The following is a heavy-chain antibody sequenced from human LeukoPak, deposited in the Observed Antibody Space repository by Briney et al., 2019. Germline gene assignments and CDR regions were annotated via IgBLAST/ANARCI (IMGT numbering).Heavy chain of an antibody. D-gene: IGHD3-3*01. Sequence: ASVKVSCKASGYTFTGYYMHWVRQAPGQGLEWMGWINPNSGGTNYAQKFQGRVTVTRDTSISTAYMELSRLRSDDTAVYYCARDYLNDFWSRGDYYMDVWGKGTTVTVSS. J-gene: IGHJ6*03. V-gene: IGHV1-2*02. CDR2: INPNSGGT. CDR1: GYTFTGYY. CDR3: ARDYLNDFWSRGDYYMDV.